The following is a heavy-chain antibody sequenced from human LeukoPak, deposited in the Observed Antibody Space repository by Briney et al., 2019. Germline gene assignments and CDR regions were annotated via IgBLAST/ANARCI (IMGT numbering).Heavy chain of an antibody. D-gene: IGHD1-14*01. CDR1: GGSISSGGYY. V-gene: IGHV4-31*03. Sequence: SETLSLTCTVSGGSISSGGYYWSWIRQHPGKGLEWIGYIYYSGSTYYNPSLKSRVTISVDTSKNQFSLKLSSVTAADTAVYYCARAGRVGNQSFDYWGQGTLVTVSS. J-gene: IGHJ4*02. CDR3: ARAGRVGNQSFDY. CDR2: IYYSGST.